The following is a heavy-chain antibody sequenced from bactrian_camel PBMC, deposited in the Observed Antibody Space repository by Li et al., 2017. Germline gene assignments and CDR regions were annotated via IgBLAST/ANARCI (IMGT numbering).Heavy chain of an antibody. J-gene: IGHJ4*01. Sequence: VQLVESGGGSVQAGGSLRLSCAASGLTYSRCTMAWFRQAPGKEREGVSEISWSGQVTNYADSVKGRFTISHDNAKRTLYLQMNSLKPEDTAVYYCAAAGQFSGCQPLDGVRQGTQVTVS. CDR1: GLTYSRCT. V-gene: IGHV3S59*01. CDR2: ISWSGQVT. D-gene: IGHD3*01.